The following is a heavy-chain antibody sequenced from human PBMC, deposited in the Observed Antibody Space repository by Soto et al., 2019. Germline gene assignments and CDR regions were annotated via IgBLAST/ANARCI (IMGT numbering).Heavy chain of an antibody. V-gene: IGHV3-74*01. J-gene: IGHJ3*01. CDR3: ARGVRGHYGFDV. Sequence: GGSLRLSCAASGFTFSGYWIHWVRQAPGKGLVWVSRIKFDGSSANYADSVKGRFTISRDNARDTVYLQMNSLRAEDTAVYYCARGVRGHYGFDVWGQGKMVTVSS. CDR2: IKFDGSSA. D-gene: IGHD3-10*01. CDR1: GFTFSGYW.